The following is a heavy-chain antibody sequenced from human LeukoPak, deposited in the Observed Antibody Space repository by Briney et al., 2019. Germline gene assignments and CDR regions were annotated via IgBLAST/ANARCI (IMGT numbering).Heavy chain of an antibody. J-gene: IGHJ4*02. CDR2: IYYSGST. D-gene: IGHD6-6*01. CDR1: GGSISSSSYY. Sequence: PSETLSLTCTVSGGSISSSSYYWGWIRQPPGKGLEWIGSIYYSGSTYYNPSLKSRVTISVDTSKNQFSLKLSSVTAADTAVYYCARQVLGLGAARFLDYWGQGTLVTVSS. V-gene: IGHV4-39*01. CDR3: ARQVLGLGAARFLDY.